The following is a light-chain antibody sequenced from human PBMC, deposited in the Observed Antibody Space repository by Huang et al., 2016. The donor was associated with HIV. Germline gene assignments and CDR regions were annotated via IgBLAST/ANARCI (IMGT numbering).Light chain of an antibody. CDR1: QDIANY. CDR3: QHYDGRPPWT. V-gene: IGKV1-33*01. CDR2: GAY. Sequence: DIQMTQSPSSLSTSVGDRVTITCQASQDIANYLNWYQHKPGQAPKLLIYGAYNLEKGVPSRLSGSGSGTEFTFTISSLQSEDIATDYCQHYDGRPPWTFGQGTKVEIK. J-gene: IGKJ1*01.